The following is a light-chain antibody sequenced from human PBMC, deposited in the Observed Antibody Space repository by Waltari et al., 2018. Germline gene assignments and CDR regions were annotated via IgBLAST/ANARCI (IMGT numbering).Light chain of an antibody. CDR1: VLYSSNNMNY. J-gene: IGKJ5*01. CDR3: QQYYSTPPIT. CDR2: WAS. V-gene: IGKV4-1*01. Sequence: VLYSSNNMNYLAWYQQKPGQPPKLLIYWASTRESGVPDRFSGSGSGTDFTLTISSLQAEDVAVYYCQQYYSTPPITFGQGTRLEIK.